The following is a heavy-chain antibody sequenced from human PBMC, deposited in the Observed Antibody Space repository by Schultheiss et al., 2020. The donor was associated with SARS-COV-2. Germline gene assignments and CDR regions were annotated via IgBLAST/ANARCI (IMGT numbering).Heavy chain of an antibody. CDR2: ISSSSSYI. D-gene: IGHD5-12*01. J-gene: IGHJ4*02. V-gene: IGHV3-21*01. CDR3: ARDSRLRFDY. CDR1: GFTFSSYS. Sequence: GGSLRLSCAASGFTFSSYSMNWVRQASGKGLEWVSSISSSSSYIYYADSVKGRFTISRDNAKNALYLQMNSLRAEDTAVYYCARDSRLRFDYWGQGTLVTVSS.